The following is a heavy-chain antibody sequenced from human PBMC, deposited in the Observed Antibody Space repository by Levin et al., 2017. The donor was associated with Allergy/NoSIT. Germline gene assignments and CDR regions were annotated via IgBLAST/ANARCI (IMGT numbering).Heavy chain of an antibody. J-gene: IGHJ5*02. CDR3: AREGVRGTLDWLDP. V-gene: IGHV3-53*01. D-gene: IGHD1-7*01. CDR2: IYTGGST. Sequence: RGLEWVSIIYTGGSTYYADSVKGRFTISRDNSRNTVYLQMNSLTVEDTAVYYCAREGVRGTLDWLDPWGQGTLVTVSS.